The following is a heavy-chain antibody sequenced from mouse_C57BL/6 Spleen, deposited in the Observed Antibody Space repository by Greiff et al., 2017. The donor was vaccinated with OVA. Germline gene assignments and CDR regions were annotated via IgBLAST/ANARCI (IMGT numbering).Heavy chain of an antibody. Sequence: QVQLQQSGAELVKPGASVKISCKASGYAFSSYWMNWVKQRPGQGLEWIGQIYPGNGGTNYNGKFKGKATLTADTSSSTAYMQLSSLTSEDSAVYVCADGGGTYFEYWGKGTTVTVSS. CDR3: ADGGGTYFEY. V-gene: IGHV1-80*01. J-gene: IGHJ1*03. CDR1: GYAFSSYW. D-gene: IGHD4-1*01. CDR2: IYPGNGGT.